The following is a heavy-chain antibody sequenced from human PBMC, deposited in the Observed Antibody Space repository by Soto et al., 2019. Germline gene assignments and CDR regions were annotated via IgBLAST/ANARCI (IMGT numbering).Heavy chain of an antibody. V-gene: IGHV3-33*01. D-gene: IGHD3-22*01. CDR3: ARDPSPYYYDSSGHYYFDY. CDR2: IWYDGSNK. J-gene: IGHJ4*02. CDR1: GFTFSSYG. Sequence: GGSLRLSCAASGFTFSSYGMHWVRQAPGKGLEWVAVIWYDGSNKYYADSVKGRFTISRDNSKNTLYLQMNSLRAEDTAVYYCARDPSPYYYDSSGHYYFDYWGQGTLVTVSS.